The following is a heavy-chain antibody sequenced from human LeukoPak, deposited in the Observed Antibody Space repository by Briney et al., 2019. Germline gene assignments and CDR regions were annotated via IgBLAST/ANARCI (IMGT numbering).Heavy chain of an antibody. CDR2: LSGSGGST. CDR3: AKDLLRFPPHTSWFGGVESGVDY. D-gene: IGHD2-15*01. Sequence: GGSLRLSCAASGFTFSSYAMSWVRQAPGKGLEWVSALSGSGGSTYYADSVKGRFTISRDNSKNTLYLKMNSLRAEDTGVHYCAKDLLRFPPHTSWFGGVESGVDYWGQGTLVTVSS. V-gene: IGHV3-23*01. J-gene: IGHJ4*02. CDR1: GFTFSSYA.